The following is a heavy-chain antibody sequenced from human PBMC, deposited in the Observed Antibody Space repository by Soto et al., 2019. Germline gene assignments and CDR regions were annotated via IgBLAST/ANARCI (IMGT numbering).Heavy chain of an antibody. V-gene: IGHV4-61*01. D-gene: IGHD3-9*01. Sequence: SETLSLTCTVSGGSVSSGSYYWSWIRQPPGKGLEWIGYIYYSGSINYNPSLKSRVTISVDTSKNQFSLKLSSVTAADTAVYYCARVPGGAYDILTGRRVYFDYWGQGTLVTVSS. CDR2: IYYSGSI. CDR3: ARVPGGAYDILTGRRVYFDY. CDR1: GGSVSSGSYY. J-gene: IGHJ4*02.